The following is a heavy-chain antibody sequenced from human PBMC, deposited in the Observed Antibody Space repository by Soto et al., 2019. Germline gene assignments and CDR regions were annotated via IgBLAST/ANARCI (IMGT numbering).Heavy chain of an antibody. J-gene: IGHJ3*02. V-gene: IGHV3-30*14. CDR1: GFSISTYA. CDR2: ISYNGNNK. D-gene: IGHD1-26*01. CDR3: AMRSFPYSGIPLEPWSDALDI. Sequence: QVQLVESGGGVVQPGRSLRLSCAASGFSISTYALHWVRQAPGKGPEWVAIISYNGNNKHYADSVKGRFTISRDNSKNTVDLQMNSLRVEDTAMYYCAMRSFPYSGIPLEPWSDALDIWGQGTMVTVSS.